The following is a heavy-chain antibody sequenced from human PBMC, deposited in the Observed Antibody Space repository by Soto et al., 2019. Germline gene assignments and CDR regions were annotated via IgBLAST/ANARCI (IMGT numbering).Heavy chain of an antibody. D-gene: IGHD3-22*01. CDR1: GFTFSSYA. V-gene: IGHV3-30-3*01. CDR2: ISYDGSDK. CDR3: ARDYYKYYDSSGYYRSPAY. Sequence: SLRLSCAASGFTFSSYAMHWVRQAPGKGLEWVALISYDGSDKDYADSVKGRFTISRDNSRNTLFLQMSSLRAEDTAVYYCARDYYKYYDSSGYYRSPAYWGQGTLVTVSS. J-gene: IGHJ4*02.